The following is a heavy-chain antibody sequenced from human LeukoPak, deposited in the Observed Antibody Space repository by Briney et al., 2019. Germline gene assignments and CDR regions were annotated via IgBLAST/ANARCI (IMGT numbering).Heavy chain of an antibody. CDR1: GASVSSGTYY. V-gene: IGHV4-61*01. CDR2: VYSSGST. Sequence: SQTLSLTCTVSGASVSSGTYYWTWIRQPPGKGLEWIGYVYSSGSTNYSPSLKSRVTMSLEMSKNQFSLRLSSVTAADTAVYYCARDRGDPLTGYLDAFDIWGQGTMVTVSS. CDR3: ARDRGDPLTGYLDAFDI. D-gene: IGHD3-9*01. J-gene: IGHJ3*02.